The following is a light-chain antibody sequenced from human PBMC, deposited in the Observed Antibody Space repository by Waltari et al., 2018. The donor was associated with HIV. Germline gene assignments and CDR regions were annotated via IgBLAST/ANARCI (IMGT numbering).Light chain of an antibody. CDR1: RSNIGSNT. J-gene: IGLJ3*02. CDR3: SSWDDRLNGQGV. V-gene: IGLV1-44*01. Sequence: QSVLTQPPSASGTPGQRVTIPCSGTRSNIGSNTVNWYQRLPGTAPKLLIYNDNERPSGVLGRFSGSRSGPSASLAISGLQPEDEADYYCSSWDDRLNGQGVFGGGTKLTVL. CDR2: NDN.